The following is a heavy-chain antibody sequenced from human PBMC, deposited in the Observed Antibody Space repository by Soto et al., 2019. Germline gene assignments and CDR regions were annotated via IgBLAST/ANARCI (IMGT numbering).Heavy chain of an antibody. CDR1: GLSFSTYG. CDR2: IWYDGSND. J-gene: IGHJ4*02. CDR3: GRGYNYADY. D-gene: IGHD5-18*01. V-gene: IGHV3-33*01. Sequence: PGGSLRLSCAASGLSFSTYGMQWVRQAPGKGLEWVAEIWYDGSNDFYSDSVKGRFTISRDNAKNTLFLQMNSLRAEDTAMYYCGRGYNYADYWGQGTQVTVSS.